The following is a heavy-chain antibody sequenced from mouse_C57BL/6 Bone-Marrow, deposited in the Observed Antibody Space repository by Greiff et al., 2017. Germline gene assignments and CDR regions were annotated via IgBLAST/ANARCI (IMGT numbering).Heavy chain of an antibody. Sequence: EVKLVESGPGLVKPSQSLSLTCSVTGYSITSGYYWNWIRQFPGNKLEWMGYISYDGSNNYNPSLKNRISITRDTSKNQFFLKLNSVTTEDTATYYCARDSSGYVGYFDYWGQGTTLTVSS. CDR1: GYSITSGYY. J-gene: IGHJ2*01. V-gene: IGHV3-6*01. D-gene: IGHD3-2*02. CDR2: ISYDGSN. CDR3: ARDSSGYVGYFDY.